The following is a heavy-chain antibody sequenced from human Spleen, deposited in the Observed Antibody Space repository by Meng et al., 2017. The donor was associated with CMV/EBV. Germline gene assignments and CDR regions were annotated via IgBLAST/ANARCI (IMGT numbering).Heavy chain of an antibody. Sequence: QLQQSWLGLGHSSEPLSPTFTVCGGSISIYYWSWSRQPAGKGLEWIGRIYTSGSTNYNPSLKSRVTMSVDTSKNQFSLKLSSVTAADTAVYYCAREVWFGEPPDYWGQGTLVTVSS. CDR3: AREVWFGEPPDY. V-gene: IGHV4-4*07. D-gene: IGHD3-10*01. CDR2: IYTSGST. J-gene: IGHJ4*02. CDR1: GGSISIYY.